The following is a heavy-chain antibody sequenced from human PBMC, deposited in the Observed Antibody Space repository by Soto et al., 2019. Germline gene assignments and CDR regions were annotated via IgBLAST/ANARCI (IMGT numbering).Heavy chain of an antibody. CDR3: ARDGDVNTGFGKDY. CDR2: IWHDGGNK. J-gene: IGHJ4*02. V-gene: IGHV3-33*01. D-gene: IGHD3-16*01. CDR1: GFTFSSYG. Sequence: PGGSLRLSCAASGFTFSSYGMHWVRQAPGKGLEWVTLIWHDGGNKFYAESVKGRFIISRDNSKNTLYLQMTSLSAEDTAMYYCARDGDVNTGFGKDYWGQGTLVTSPQ.